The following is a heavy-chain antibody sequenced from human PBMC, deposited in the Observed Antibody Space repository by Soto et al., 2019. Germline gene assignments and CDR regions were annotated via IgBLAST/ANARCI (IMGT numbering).Heavy chain of an antibody. D-gene: IGHD3-9*01. CDR1: GFTFSRYG. CDR3: ARDPPDGDYFFDS. Sequence: HPGGSLRLSCAASGFTFSRYGMHWVRQAPGKGLQWLAFISDDGDTEYYGDSLRGRFTISRDNSKNTLSLEMSTLTVEDTAVYYCARDPPDGDYFFDSWGRGILVTVSS. CDR2: ISDDGDTE. V-gene: IGHV3-30*03. J-gene: IGHJ4*02.